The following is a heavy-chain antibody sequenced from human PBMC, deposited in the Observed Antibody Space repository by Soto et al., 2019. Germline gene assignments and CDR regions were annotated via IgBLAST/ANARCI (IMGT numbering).Heavy chain of an antibody. CDR2: IIPIFGTA. D-gene: IGHD1-7*01. CDR3: ASNPLITGTTRFNYYYGMDV. V-gene: IGHV1-69*06. J-gene: IGHJ6*02. Sequence: ASVKFSCKASGGTFSSYAISWVRQAPGQGLEWMGGIIPIFGTANYAQKFQGRVTITADKSTSTAYMELSSLRSEDTAVYYCASNPLITGTTRFNYYYGMDVWGQGTTVTVSS. CDR1: GGTFSSYA.